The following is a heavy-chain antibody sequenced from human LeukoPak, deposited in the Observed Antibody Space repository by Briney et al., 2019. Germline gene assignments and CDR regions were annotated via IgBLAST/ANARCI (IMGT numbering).Heavy chain of an antibody. CDR2: IAYSGTYT. Sequence: GGSLRLSCAASGFTFSRYSMNWVRQAPGKGLEWVSSIAYSGTYTYYADSVKGRFTISRDNAKNSLYLQMNSLRAEDTAVYYCAREGSGDYAWLDLWGQGTLVTVSS. J-gene: IGHJ5*02. V-gene: IGHV3-21*01. CDR1: GFTFSRYS. CDR3: AREGSGDYAWLDL. D-gene: IGHD4-17*01.